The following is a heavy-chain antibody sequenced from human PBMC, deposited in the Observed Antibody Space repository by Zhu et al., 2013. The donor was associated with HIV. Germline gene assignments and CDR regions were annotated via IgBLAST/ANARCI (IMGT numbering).Heavy chain of an antibody. Sequence: GISWVRQAPGQGLEWMGWISAYNGNTNYAQKLQGRVTMTTDTSTSTAYMELRSLRSDDTAVYYCARAAEHDCWGQGTLVTVSS. V-gene: IGHV1-18*01. D-gene: IGHD2-2*01. CDR2: ISAYNGNT. J-gene: IGHJ4*02. CDR1: G. CDR3: ARAAEHDC.